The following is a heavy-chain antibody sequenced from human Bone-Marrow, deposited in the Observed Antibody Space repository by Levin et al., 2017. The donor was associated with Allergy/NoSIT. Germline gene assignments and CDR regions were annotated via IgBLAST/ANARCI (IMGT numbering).Heavy chain of an antibody. V-gene: IGHV3-30-3*01. D-gene: IGHD1-1*01. Sequence: PGGSLRLSCAASGFTFSTYAMHWVRQAPGKGLEWVAVISYDGINKYYADSVKGRFTISRDNSKNTVYLQLTSLRADDTAVYYCAKDETPRKWNDYCEYWGQGTLVTVSS. CDR2: ISYDGINK. CDR1: GFTFSTYA. CDR3: AKDETPRKWNDYCEY. J-gene: IGHJ4*02.